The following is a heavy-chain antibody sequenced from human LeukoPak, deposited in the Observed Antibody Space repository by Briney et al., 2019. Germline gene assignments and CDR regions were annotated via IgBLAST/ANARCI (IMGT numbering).Heavy chain of an antibody. CDR3: ARESSAVAHIMILDWLDP. J-gene: IGHJ5*02. D-gene: IGHD3-16*01. CDR2: INHSGRT. CDR1: GYSINFGHL. V-gene: IGHV4-38-2*02. Sequence: SDTLSLTCDVSGYSINFGHLWGWIRQPPGKGLEWIASINHSGRTYYTPSLKSRVTISVDTLKNQFSLKVTSVTAEDTAMYFCARESSAVAHIMILDWLDPWGQGTLVTVSS.